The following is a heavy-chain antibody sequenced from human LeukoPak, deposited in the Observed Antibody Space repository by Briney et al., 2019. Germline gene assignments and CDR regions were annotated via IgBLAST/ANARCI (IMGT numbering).Heavy chain of an antibody. CDR1: GYTFTGYY. J-gene: IGHJ4*02. V-gene: IGHV1-2*02. CDR2: INPNSGGT. CDR3: ARASRYYYDSSGYSHY. Sequence: ASVKVSCKASGYTFTGYYMHWVRQAPGQGLEWMGWINPNSGGTNYAQKFQGRVTMTTDTSTSTAYMELRSLRSDDTAVYYCARASRYYYDSSGYSHYWGQGTLVTVSS. D-gene: IGHD3-22*01.